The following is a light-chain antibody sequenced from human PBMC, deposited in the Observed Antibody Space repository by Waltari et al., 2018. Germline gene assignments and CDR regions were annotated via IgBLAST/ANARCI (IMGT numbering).Light chain of an antibody. V-gene: IGLV2-8*01. CDR2: EVT. CDR1: STDVAGYDP. CDR3: SSYAGGSSLM. Sequence: QSALTQPPSASGSPGQSITLPCTGISTDVAGYDPVSWYQQHPGKAPKLLIYEVTKRPSGVPDRFSGSKSDNTASLAVSGLQAEDEADYYCSSYAGGSSLMFGGGTKLTVL. J-gene: IGLJ3*02.